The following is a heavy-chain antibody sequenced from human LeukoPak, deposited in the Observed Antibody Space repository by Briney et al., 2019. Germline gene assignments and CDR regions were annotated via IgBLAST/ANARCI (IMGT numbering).Heavy chain of an antibody. D-gene: IGHD2-2*01. J-gene: IGHJ4*02. Sequence: AASVKVSCKASGYTFTGYYIHWVRQAPGQGLEWMGWINSNSGGTNSAQKFQGRVTMTRDTSITTAYMELSRLRSDDTAVYYCARGGIVVVPAAYYFDYWGQGTLVAVSS. CDR2: INSNSGGT. V-gene: IGHV1-2*02. CDR3: ARGGIVVVPAAYYFDY. CDR1: GYTFTGYY.